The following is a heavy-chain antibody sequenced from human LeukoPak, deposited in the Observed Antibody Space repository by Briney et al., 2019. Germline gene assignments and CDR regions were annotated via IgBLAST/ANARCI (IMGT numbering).Heavy chain of an antibody. V-gene: IGHV4-59*01. CDR2: IYDSGNT. CDR1: GGSISSYY. CDR3: AKGEGDY. Sequence: SEALSLTCTVSGGSISSYYWSWIRQPPGKGLEWIGYIYDSGNTNYNPSLKSRVTISVDTSKNQFSLKVRSVTAADTAVYYCAKGEGDYWGQGTLVTVSS. J-gene: IGHJ4*02. D-gene: IGHD2-21*01.